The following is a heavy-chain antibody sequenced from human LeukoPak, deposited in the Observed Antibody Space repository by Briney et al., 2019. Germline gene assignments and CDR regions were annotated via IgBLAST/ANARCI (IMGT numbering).Heavy chain of an antibody. V-gene: IGHV3-66*01. J-gene: IGHJ6*03. Sequence: GGSLRLSCAASGFTVSSNYMSWVRQAPGKGLEWVSVIYSGGSTYYADSVKGRFTISRDNSKNTLYLQMNSLRAEDTAVYYCARGHQLLYWYYYYMDVWGKGTTVTVSS. D-gene: IGHD2-2*02. CDR2: IYSGGST. CDR3: ARGHQLLYWYYYYMDV. CDR1: GFTVSSNY.